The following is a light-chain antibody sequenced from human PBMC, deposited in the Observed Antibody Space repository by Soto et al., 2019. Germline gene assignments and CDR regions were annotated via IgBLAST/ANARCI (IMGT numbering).Light chain of an antibody. CDR2: MGS. V-gene: IGKV2-28*01. J-gene: IGKJ4*01. CDR3: MQALQLALS. CDR1: QSLLQRNGYNY. Sequence: DIVMTPSPLSLPVPPGEPASIPCRSSQSLLQRNGYNYLDWYLPKPGQSPQLLIYMGSNRAAGVLDRFSGSGSGTDFSQKTRRVEPEDVGVEYCMQALQLALSFGGGTKV.